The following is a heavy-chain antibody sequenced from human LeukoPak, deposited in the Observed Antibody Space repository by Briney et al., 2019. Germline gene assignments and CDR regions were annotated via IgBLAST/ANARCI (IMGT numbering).Heavy chain of an antibody. D-gene: IGHD3-10*01. CDR3: ARLFGITMVRGYAFDI. Sequence: GGSLRLSCAASGFTFSSYSMNWVRQAPGKGLEWVSSISSSSSYIYYADSVKGRFTISRDNAKNSLYLQMNSLRAEDTAVYYCARLFGITMVRGYAFDIWGQGTVVTVSS. V-gene: IGHV3-21*01. CDR1: GFTFSSYS. CDR2: ISSSSSYI. J-gene: IGHJ3*02.